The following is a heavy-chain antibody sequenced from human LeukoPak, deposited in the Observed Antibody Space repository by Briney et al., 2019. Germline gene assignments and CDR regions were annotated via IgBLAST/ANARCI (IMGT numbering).Heavy chain of an antibody. J-gene: IGHJ4*02. CDR3: AKKGAVTATGYFDY. V-gene: IGHV3-23*01. D-gene: IGHD2-21*02. CDR2: ITNSGGGT. CDR1: GFTFSNYA. Sequence: GGSLRLSCAASGFTFSNYAMSWVRQAPGKGLEWVSGITNSGGGTFYADSVKGRFTISRDNSKNTLYLQMNNLRAEDTAIYYCAKKGAVTATGYFDYRGQGTLVTVSS.